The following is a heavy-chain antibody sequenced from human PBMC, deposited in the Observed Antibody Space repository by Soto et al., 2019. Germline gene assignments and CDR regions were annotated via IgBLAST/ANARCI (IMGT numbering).Heavy chain of an antibody. Sequence: EVQLVESGGGLVKPGGSLRLSCAVSGFTFSGYTMNWVRQAPGKGLEWVSSISSSSSYIYYTDSVKGRFTISRDNAEKSLYLQMSSLRAEDTAVYYCARDKGSSLYYYYGLDVWGQGTTVTVSS. CDR3: ARDKGSSLYYYYGLDV. J-gene: IGHJ6*02. CDR1: GFTFSGYT. CDR2: ISSSSSYI. V-gene: IGHV3-21*01. D-gene: IGHD6-13*01.